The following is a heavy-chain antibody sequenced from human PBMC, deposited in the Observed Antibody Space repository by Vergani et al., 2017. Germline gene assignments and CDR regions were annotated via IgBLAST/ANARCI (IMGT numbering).Heavy chain of an antibody. D-gene: IGHD2-15*01. V-gene: IGHV4-61*02. J-gene: IGHJ4*02. CDR1: GESIRSGSHY. CDR2: IHTGGST. CDR3: ARSRPYCTSGSCPAI. Sequence: QVKLQESGPGLLKPSQTLSLTCTVSGESIRSGSHYWSWIRQPAGKGPEWIGHIHTGGSTYLNPSFKSRVPISVDTSKSQFSLKLNSVTVADTAVYYCARSRPYCTSGSCPAIWGQGTLVTVSS.